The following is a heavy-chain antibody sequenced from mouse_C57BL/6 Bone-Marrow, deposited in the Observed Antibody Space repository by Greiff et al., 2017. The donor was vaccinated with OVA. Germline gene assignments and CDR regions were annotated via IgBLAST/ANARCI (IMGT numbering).Heavy chain of an antibody. D-gene: IGHD1-2*01. Sequence: VQLQQSGAELARPGASVKMSCKASGYTFTSYTMHWVKQRPGQGLEWIGYINPSSGYTKYNQKFKDKATLTADKSSSTAYMQLSSLTSEDSAVYYCARGITTAYYYAMDYWGQGTSGTVSS. CDR2: INPSSGYT. CDR1: GYTFTSYT. CDR3: ARGITTAYYYAMDY. V-gene: IGHV1-4*01. J-gene: IGHJ4*01.